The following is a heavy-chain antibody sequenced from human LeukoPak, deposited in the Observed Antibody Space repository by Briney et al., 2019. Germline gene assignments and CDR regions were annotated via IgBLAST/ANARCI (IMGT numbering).Heavy chain of an antibody. Sequence: PGGSMRLSCAASGFTFDDYAMHWVRPAPGKGLDWVSGISWNCGSIGYADSVKGRFTIRRDTAKNSPYRQMSRLRAEDAALNYCAKAISRGYYRPFAYWGQGTLVTVSS. CDR1: GFTFDDYA. V-gene: IGHV3-9*01. D-gene: IGHD3-22*01. J-gene: IGHJ4*02. CDR3: AKAISRGYYRPFAY. CDR2: ISWNCGSI.